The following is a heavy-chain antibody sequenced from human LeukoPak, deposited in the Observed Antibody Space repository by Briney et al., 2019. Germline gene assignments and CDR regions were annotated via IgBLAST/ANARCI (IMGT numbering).Heavy chain of an antibody. CDR2: IYPGDSDT. J-gene: IGHJ4*02. Sequence: GESLKVSCKGSGYSFTSYWIGWVRQMPGKGLEWMGIIYPGDSDTRCSPSFQGQATISADKSISTAYLQWSSLKASDTAMYYCARPVRYDTYYFDYWGQGTLVTVSS. CDR1: GYSFTSYW. D-gene: IGHD3-22*01. CDR3: ARPVRYDTYYFDY. V-gene: IGHV5-51*01.